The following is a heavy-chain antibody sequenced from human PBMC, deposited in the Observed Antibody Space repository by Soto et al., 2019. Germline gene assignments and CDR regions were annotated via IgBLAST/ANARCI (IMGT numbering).Heavy chain of an antibody. Sequence: QVELVQSGTEVKKPGASVKVSCTASGYRFTSYGVSWVRQAPGQGLEWMGGISSDNGDTTYAQEVQGRVTMTTDTATSTVYMELRRLRADDTDVYYCARDDASGSRARAFDIWGQGTTLIVSA. CDR2: ISSDNGDT. D-gene: IGHD6-13*01. CDR3: ARDDASGSRARAFDI. CDR1: GYRFTSYG. V-gene: IGHV1-18*01. J-gene: IGHJ3*02.